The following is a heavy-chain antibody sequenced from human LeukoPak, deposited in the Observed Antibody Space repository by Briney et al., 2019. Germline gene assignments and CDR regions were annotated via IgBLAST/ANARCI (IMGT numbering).Heavy chain of an antibody. V-gene: IGHV3-33*01. Sequence: RRSLRLSCAASGFTFSSYGMHWVRQAPGKGLEWVAVIWYDGSNKYYADSVKGRFTISRDNSKNTLYLQMNSLRAEDTAVYYCARDRAYYYGSGINYWGQGTLVTVSS. CDR2: IWYDGSNK. CDR1: GFTFSSYG. CDR3: ARDRAYYYGSGINY. J-gene: IGHJ4*02. D-gene: IGHD3-10*01.